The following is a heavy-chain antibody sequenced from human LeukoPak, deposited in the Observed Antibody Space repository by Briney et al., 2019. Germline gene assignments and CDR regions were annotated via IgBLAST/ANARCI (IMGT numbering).Heavy chain of an antibody. CDR3: ATDGHDFWSGYGADFDY. Sequence: ASVKVSCKASGGTFSSYAISWVRQAPGQGLEWMGRVDPEDGETIYAEKFQGRVTITADTSTDTAYMELSSLRSEDTAVYYCATDGHDFWSGYGADFDYWGQGTLVTVSS. V-gene: IGHV1-69-2*01. J-gene: IGHJ4*02. D-gene: IGHD3-3*01. CDR1: GGTFSSYA. CDR2: VDPEDGET.